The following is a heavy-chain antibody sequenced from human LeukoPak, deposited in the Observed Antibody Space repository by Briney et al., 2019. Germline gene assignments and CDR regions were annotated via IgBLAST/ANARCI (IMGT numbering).Heavy chain of an antibody. Sequence: SETLSLTCTVSGGSISSHYWSWIRQPPGRGLEWIGYIYYSGSTNYNPSLKSRVTISVDTSKNQFSLKLSSVTAADTAVYYCARVPAFDYGDYLEAWFDPWGQGTLVTVSS. CDR3: ARVPAFDYGDYLEAWFDP. CDR2: IYYSGST. CDR1: GGSISSHY. V-gene: IGHV4-59*11. D-gene: IGHD4-17*01. J-gene: IGHJ5*02.